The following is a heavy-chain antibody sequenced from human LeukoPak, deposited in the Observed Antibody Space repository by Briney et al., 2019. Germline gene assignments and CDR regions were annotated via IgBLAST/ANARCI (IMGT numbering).Heavy chain of an antibody. V-gene: IGHV4-39*07. Sequence: SETLSLTCTVSGGSISSSSYYWGWIRQPPGKGLEWIGSIYYSGSTYYNPSLKSRVTISVDTSKNQFSLKLSSVTAADTAVYYCARDHGEMTTVTTACNWFDPWGQGTLVTVSS. CDR2: IYYSGST. CDR1: GGSISSSSYY. J-gene: IGHJ5*02. D-gene: IGHD4-17*01. CDR3: ARDHGEMTTVTTACNWFDP.